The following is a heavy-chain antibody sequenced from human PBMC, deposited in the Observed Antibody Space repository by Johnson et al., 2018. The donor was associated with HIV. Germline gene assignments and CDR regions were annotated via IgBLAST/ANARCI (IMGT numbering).Heavy chain of an antibody. CDR3: ARAMYYYDTSGYLIRPRAFDI. J-gene: IGHJ3*02. Sequence: MLLVESGGGLVQPGRSLKLSCAASGFTVNSNYINWVRQAPGKGLEWVSVIYSGGSTYYADSVKGRYTISRDNSKNTLYLQMNSLRADDTALYYCARAMYYYDTSGYLIRPRAFDIWGQGTVVTVSS. CDR2: IYSGGST. V-gene: IGHV3-66*01. CDR1: GFTVNSNY. D-gene: IGHD3-22*01.